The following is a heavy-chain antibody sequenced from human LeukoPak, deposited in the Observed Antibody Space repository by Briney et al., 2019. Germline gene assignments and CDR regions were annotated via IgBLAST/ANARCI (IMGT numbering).Heavy chain of an antibody. D-gene: IGHD3-16*01. J-gene: IGHJ4*02. CDR3: GRSMGGYFDY. CDR2: IYYSGST. Sequence: SETLSLTCTVSGGSISSYYWSWIRQPPGKGLEWIGYIYYSGSTNYNPSLKSRVTISVDTSKNQFSLKLSSVTAADTAVYYCGRSMGGYFDYWGQGTLVTVSS. V-gene: IGHV4-59*01. CDR1: GGSISSYY.